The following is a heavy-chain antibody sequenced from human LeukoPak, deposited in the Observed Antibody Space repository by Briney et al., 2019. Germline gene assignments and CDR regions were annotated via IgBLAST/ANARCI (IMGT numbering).Heavy chain of an antibody. V-gene: IGHV3-23*01. J-gene: IGHJ4*02. D-gene: IGHD3-10*01. Sequence: GGSLRLSCAASGFTFSSYAMSWVRQAPGKGLEWVSAISGSGGSTYYADSVKGRFTISRDNSKNTLYLQMNSLRAEDTAVYYCAKEDKYYGSGSYYPPAFDYWGQGTLVTVSS. CDR2: ISGSGGST. CDR3: AKEDKYYGSGSYYPPAFDY. CDR1: GFTFSSYA.